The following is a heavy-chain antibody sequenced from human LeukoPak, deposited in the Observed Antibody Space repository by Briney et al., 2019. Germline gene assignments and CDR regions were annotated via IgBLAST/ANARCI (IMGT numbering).Heavy chain of an antibody. J-gene: IGHJ6*03. V-gene: IGHV3-15*01. CDR1: GFTFSNAW. CDR2: IKSKTDGGTT. Sequence: GGSLRLSCAASGFTFSNAWMSWVRQAPGKGLEWVGRIKSKTDGGTTDYAAPVKGRFTISRDDAKNTLYLQMNSLKTEDTAVYYCTTDLGGAPYYYYYYMDVWGKGTTVTVSS. D-gene: IGHD3-10*01. CDR3: TTDLGGAPYYYYYYMDV.